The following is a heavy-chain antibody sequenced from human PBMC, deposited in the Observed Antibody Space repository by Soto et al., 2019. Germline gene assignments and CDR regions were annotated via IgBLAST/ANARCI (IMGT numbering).Heavy chain of an antibody. CDR3: TSGQYYDILTGYPTGFDP. CDR2: IRSKAYGGTT. Sequence: GGSLRLSCTASGFTFGDYAMSWFRQAPGKGLEWVGFIRSKAYGGTTEYAASVKGRFTISRDDSKSIAYLQMNSLKTEDTAVYYCTSGQYYDILTGYPTGFDPWGQGTLVTVSS. J-gene: IGHJ5*02. D-gene: IGHD3-9*01. CDR1: GFTFGDYA. V-gene: IGHV3-49*03.